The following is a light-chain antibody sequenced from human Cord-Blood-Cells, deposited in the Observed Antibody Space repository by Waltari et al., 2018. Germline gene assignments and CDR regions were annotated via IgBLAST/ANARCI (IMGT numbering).Light chain of an antibody. V-gene: IGLV2-8*01. CDR2: EVS. CDR3: SSYAGSNNLVV. Sequence: QSALTQPPSASRPPAQSVTISCTGTSSDVGGYNYVSCYQQHPGKAPKLMIYEVSKRPSGVPDRFSGSKSGNTASLTVSGLQAEDEADYYCSSYAGSNNLVVFGGGTKLTVL. CDR1: SSDVGGYNY. J-gene: IGLJ2*01.